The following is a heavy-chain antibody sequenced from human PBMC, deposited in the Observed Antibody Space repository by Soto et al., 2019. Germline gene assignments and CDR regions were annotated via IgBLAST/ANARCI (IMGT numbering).Heavy chain of an antibody. CDR1: GDSISSGGYY. D-gene: IGHD3-16*01. J-gene: IGHJ3*01. CDR3: TRGAWGYAFDV. V-gene: IGHV4-31*03. CDR2: IRYSEST. Sequence: QVQLQQSGPGLVKPSQTLSLTCTVSGDSISSGGYYWTWISQHPGKGLEWIGYIRYSESTYYNPSLKSRVIVSIDTSKNQFSLRLSSVTAADTAVYFCTRGAWGYAFDVWGQGTMVTVSS.